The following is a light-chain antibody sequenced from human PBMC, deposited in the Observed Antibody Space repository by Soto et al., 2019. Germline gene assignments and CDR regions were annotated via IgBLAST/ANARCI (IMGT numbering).Light chain of an antibody. J-gene: IGLJ2*01. CDR2: EVR. CDR1: SRDIGAYNL. Sequence: QSVLTQPASLSGSPGQSITIACSGTSRDIGAYNLVSWYQQLPGKAPKLLIYEVRSRPSGISYRFSGSKSGTTASLTISSLLPDDEADYYCSAYTSRSTLVFGGGTKLPVL. V-gene: IGLV2-14*01. CDR3: SAYTSRSTLV.